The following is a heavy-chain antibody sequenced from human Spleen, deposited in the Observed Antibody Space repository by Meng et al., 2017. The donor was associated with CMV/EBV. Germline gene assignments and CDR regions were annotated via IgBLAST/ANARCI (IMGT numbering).Heavy chain of an antibody. D-gene: IGHD3-10*01. Sequence: SVKVSCKASGGTFSSYPITWMRQAPGQGLEWMGRIIPIINIQTYARKLQGRVTFTADTSTNTAYMELSSLTSDDTAVYYCARGPRNHGMDVWGQGTTVTVSS. CDR3: ARGPRNHGMDV. CDR2: IIPIINIQ. CDR1: GGTFSSYP. V-gene: IGHV1-69*04. J-gene: IGHJ6*02.